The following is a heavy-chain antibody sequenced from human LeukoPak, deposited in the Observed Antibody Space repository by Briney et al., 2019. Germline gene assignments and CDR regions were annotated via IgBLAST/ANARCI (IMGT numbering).Heavy chain of an antibody. CDR1: GFRFDDFY. Sequence: PVGSLRLSCAASGFRFDDFYVSWIRQAPGKGVGWISFISARGGMMDHAASVKGRFTISRDNAKNSVHLEMNNLKAEDTAVYHCARHMVLSPCDYWGPGTLVTVSS. J-gene: IGHJ4*02. D-gene: IGHD4/OR15-4a*01. CDR3: ARHMVLSPCDY. CDR2: ISARGGMM. V-gene: IGHV3-11*01.